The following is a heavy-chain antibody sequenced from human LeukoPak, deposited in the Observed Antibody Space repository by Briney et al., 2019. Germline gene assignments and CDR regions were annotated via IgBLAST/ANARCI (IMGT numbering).Heavy chain of an antibody. J-gene: IGHJ4*02. CDR3: ARDLYRVYKGHYLDY. V-gene: IGHV3-7*05. Sequence: GGSLRHSCAASGFTFSRYCMSWVRQAPGKGLEWVANIKQDGSEEYYVDSVKGRFTISRDNAKNSLYLQMNSLRVEDTAVYYCARDLYRVYKGHYLDYWGQGTLVTVSS. D-gene: IGHD5/OR15-5a*01. CDR2: IKQDGSEE. CDR1: GFTFSRYC.